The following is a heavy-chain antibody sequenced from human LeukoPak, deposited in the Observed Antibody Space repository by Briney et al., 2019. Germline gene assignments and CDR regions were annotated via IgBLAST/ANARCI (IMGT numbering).Heavy chain of an antibody. D-gene: IGHD3-10*01. CDR2: INAGNGNT. CDR1: GYTFTSYA. CDR3: ARGAGLLWFGELQEDAFDI. Sequence: ASVKVSCKASGYTFTSYAMHWVRQAPGQRLEWMGWINAGNGNTKYSQKFQGRVTITRDTSASTAYMELSSLRSEDTAVYYCARGAGLLWFGELQEDAFDIWGQGTMVTVSS. J-gene: IGHJ3*02. V-gene: IGHV1-3*01.